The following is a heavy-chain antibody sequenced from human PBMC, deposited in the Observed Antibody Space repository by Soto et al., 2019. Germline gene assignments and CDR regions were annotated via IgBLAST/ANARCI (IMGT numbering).Heavy chain of an antibody. Sequence: SETLSLTCTVSGGSISSDDYYWSWIRQAPGRGLEWIGYIHSSGSIYYNPSLKSRATMSIDTTGNQFSLKVSSVTVADTAVYYCARDLDGLHDDTSGPFPRPGWGQGTLVTVSS. V-gene: IGHV4-30-4*08. D-gene: IGHD3-22*01. CDR3: ARDLDGLHDDTSGPFPRPG. J-gene: IGHJ1*01. CDR2: IHSSGSI. CDR1: GGSISSDDYY.